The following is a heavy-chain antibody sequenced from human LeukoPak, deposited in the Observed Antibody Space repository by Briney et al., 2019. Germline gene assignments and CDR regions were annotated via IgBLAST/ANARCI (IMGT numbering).Heavy chain of an antibody. CDR3: AREYSSTWYGS. CDR2: IYYSGST. V-gene: IGHV4-61*08. J-gene: IGHJ4*02. Sequence: PSETLSLTCTVSGGSISSSAYYWSWIRQPPGKGLEWIGYIYYSGSTNYNPSLKSRVTISVDTSKNQFSLKLSSVTAADTAVYYCAREYSSTWYGSWGQGTLVTVSS. CDR1: GGSISSSAYY. D-gene: IGHD6-13*01.